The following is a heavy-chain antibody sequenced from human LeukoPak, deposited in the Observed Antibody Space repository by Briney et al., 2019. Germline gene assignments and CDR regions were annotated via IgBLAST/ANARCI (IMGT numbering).Heavy chain of an antibody. D-gene: IGHD4-17*01. Sequence: GGSLRLSCAASGFTFSNYGMHWVRQAPGKGLEWVAVILSDGSQEFYADAVKGRITISRDNSKNTLYLQMNSLRAEDTAVYYCARGYGDFRVEGRYFHSWGQGTLVTVSS. CDR1: GFTFSNYG. J-gene: IGHJ4*02. CDR2: ILSDGSQE. V-gene: IGHV3-33*01. CDR3: ARGYGDFRVEGRYFHS.